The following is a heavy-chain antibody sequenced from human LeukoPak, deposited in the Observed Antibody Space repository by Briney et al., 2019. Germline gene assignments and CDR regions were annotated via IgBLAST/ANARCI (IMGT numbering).Heavy chain of an antibody. Sequence: SVKVSCKASGGTFSSYAISWVRQAPGQGLEWMGGIIPIFGTANYAQKFQGRVTITADESTSTAYMELSSLRSEDTAVYYCAREMSINCGGDCYLFMFDYWGQGTPVTVSS. CDR3: AREMSINCGGDCYLFMFDY. V-gene: IGHV1-69*13. D-gene: IGHD2-21*01. CDR1: GGTFSSYA. J-gene: IGHJ4*02. CDR2: IIPIFGTA.